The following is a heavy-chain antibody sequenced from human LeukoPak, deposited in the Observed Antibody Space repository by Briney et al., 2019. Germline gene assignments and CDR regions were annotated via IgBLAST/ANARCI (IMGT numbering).Heavy chain of an antibody. V-gene: IGHV3-66*01. CDR3: ARDPGIANGMSV. CDR2: IYSGGDM. Sequence: PGGSLRLSCAASGFTVSSDFMSWVRQAPGKGLEWVSVIYSGGDMYYADSVKGRFTISRDNSKNTLDLQMNSLRVEDTAVYYCARDPGIANGMSVWGQGTTVIV. J-gene: IGHJ6*02. D-gene: IGHD2-8*01. CDR1: GFTVSSDF.